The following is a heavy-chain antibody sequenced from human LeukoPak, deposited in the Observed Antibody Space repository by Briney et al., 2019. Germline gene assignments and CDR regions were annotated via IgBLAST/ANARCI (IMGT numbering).Heavy chain of an antibody. V-gene: IGHV1-2*02. Sequence: ASVKVSCKASGYTFSDYYTHWVGQAPGQGLEWMGWINPNSGGTRYAQQFQGRVTMTRDTSIGTVYMELSTLRSDDTAVYYCARDLSTSSNWELDYWGQGTLVTVSS. D-gene: IGHD1-1*01. CDR2: INPNSGGT. CDR3: ARDLSTSSNWELDY. CDR1: GYTFSDYY. J-gene: IGHJ4*02.